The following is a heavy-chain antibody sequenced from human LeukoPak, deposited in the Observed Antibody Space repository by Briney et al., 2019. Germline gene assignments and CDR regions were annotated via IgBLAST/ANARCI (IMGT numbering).Heavy chain of an antibody. CDR2: ISGRGGST. CDR3: AKAYSWSLEGKIDY. CDR1: GFTFSSYA. J-gene: IGHJ4*02. V-gene: IGHV3-23*01. D-gene: IGHD5-18*01. Sequence: GGSLRLSCAASGFTFSSYAMSWVRQAPGKGLEWVSAISGRGGSTYYADSVKGRFTISRDNSKNTLYLQMNSLRAEDTAVYYCAKAYSWSLEGKIDYWGQGTLVTVSS.